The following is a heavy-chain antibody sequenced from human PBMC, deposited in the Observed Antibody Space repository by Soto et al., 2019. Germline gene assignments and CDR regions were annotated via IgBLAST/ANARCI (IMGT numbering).Heavy chain of an antibody. CDR3: ARDAKYYDFWSGSRPYNWCDP. D-gene: IGHD3-3*01. CDR1: GYTFTSYD. Sequence: ASVKVSCKASGYTFTSYDINWVRQATGQGLEWMGWMNPNSGNTGYAQKFQGRVTMTRNTSISTAYMELSSLRSEDTDVYYCARDAKYYDFWSGSRPYNWCDPWGQRTLVTVSS. CDR2: MNPNSGNT. J-gene: IGHJ5*02. V-gene: IGHV1-8*01.